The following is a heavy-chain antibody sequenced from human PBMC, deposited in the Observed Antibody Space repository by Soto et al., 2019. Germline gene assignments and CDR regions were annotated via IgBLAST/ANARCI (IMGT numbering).Heavy chain of an antibody. D-gene: IGHD4-17*01. CDR3: ARGTTLPYYYYGMDV. Sequence: PSETLSLTCTVSGGSISSGDYYWSWIRQPPGKGLEWIGYIYYSGSTYYNPSLKSRVTISVDTSKNQFSLKLSSVTAADTAVYYCARGTTLPYYYYGMDVWGQGTTVTVSS. V-gene: IGHV4-30-4*01. CDR2: IYYSGST. J-gene: IGHJ6*02. CDR1: GGSISSGDYY.